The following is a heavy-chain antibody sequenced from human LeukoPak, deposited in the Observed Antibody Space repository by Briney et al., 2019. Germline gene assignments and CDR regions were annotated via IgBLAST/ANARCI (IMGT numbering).Heavy chain of an antibody. Sequence: GSSVKVSCKASGGTFSSYAISWVRQAPGQGLEWMGWISAYNGNTNYAQKLQGRVTMTTDTSTSTAYMELRSLRSDDTAVYYCARCLSWQVLYYYGMDVWGQGTTVTVSS. CDR3: ARCLSWQVLYYYGMDV. CDR1: GGTFSSYA. V-gene: IGHV1-18*01. D-gene: IGHD3-16*01. J-gene: IGHJ6*02. CDR2: ISAYNGNT.